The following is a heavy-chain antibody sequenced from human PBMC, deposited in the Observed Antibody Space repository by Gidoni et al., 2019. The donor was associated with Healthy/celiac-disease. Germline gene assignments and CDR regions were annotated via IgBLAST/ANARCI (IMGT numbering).Heavy chain of an antibody. CDR2: IIPIFGTA. CDR3: ARAGTGFFDY. D-gene: IGHD1-1*01. J-gene: IGHJ4*02. V-gene: IGHV1-69*01. Sequence: QVQLVQSGAGVKKPGSSVKVSCKAPGQGLEWMGGIIPIFGTANYAQKFQGRVTITADESTSTAYMELSSLRSEDTAVYYCARAGTGFFDYWGQGTLVTVSS.